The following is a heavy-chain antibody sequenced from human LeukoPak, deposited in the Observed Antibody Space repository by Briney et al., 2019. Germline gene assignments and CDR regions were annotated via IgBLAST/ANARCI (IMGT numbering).Heavy chain of an antibody. D-gene: IGHD4-17*01. Sequence: GGSLRLSCAASGFTFSSYWMSWVRQAPGKGLEWVANIKQDGSEKYYVDSVKGRFTISRDNAKNSLYLQMNGLRAEDTAVYYCAKADHPDYGDYEFNYYYMDVWGKGTTVTVSS. CDR3: AKADHPDYGDYEFNYYYMDV. CDR1: GFTFSSYW. CDR2: IKQDGSEK. V-gene: IGHV3-7*01. J-gene: IGHJ6*03.